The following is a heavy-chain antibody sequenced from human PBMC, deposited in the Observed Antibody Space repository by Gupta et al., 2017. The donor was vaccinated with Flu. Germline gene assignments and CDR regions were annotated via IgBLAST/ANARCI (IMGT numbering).Heavy chain of an antibody. Sequence: YTFNGYYMHWVRQAPGQGLEWMGWINTNSGGTKYAPKFQGRVTMTRDTSISTAQMELSRLTSDDTAVYYCARGYDTDAGYSGRGDYWGQGTLVTVSS. CDR1: YTFNGYY. J-gene: IGHJ4*02. D-gene: IGHD3-22*01. V-gene: IGHV1-2*02. CDR3: ARGYDTDAGYSGRGDY. CDR2: INTNSGGT.